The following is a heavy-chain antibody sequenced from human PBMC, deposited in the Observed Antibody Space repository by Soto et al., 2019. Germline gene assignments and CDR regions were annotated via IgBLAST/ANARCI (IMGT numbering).Heavy chain of an antibody. V-gene: IGHV3-23*01. Sequence: PGGSLRLSCAASGFTFSSYAMSWVRQAPGKGQEWVSAISGSGGSTYYADSVKGRFTISRDNSKNTLYLQMNSLRAEDTAVYYCAKGHSSSSYYYYGMDVWGQGTTVTVSS. CDR2: ISGSGGST. CDR3: AKGHSSSSYYYYGMDV. CDR1: GFTFSSYA. D-gene: IGHD6-6*01. J-gene: IGHJ6*02.